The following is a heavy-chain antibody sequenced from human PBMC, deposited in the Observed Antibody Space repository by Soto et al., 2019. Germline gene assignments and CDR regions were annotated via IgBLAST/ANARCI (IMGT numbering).Heavy chain of an antibody. CDR1: GYTFTSYG. D-gene: IGHD3-10*01. CDR2: ISGFNDDT. CDR3: ARSGSYYPARNWFGP. V-gene: IGHV1-18*01. Sequence: QLVQSGVEMKNPGASVKVSCKASGYTFTSYGISWVRQAPGQGIEWMGWISGFNDDTNHAQKFQGRVTVTKDTSTSTAYMELRSLKSDDTAMYYCARSGSYYPARNWFGPWGQGTLVIVSS. J-gene: IGHJ5*02.